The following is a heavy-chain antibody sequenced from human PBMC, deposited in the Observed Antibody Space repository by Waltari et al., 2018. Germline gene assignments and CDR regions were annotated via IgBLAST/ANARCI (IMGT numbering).Heavy chain of an antibody. CDR1: EFTFSSYA. V-gene: IGHV3-23*01. D-gene: IGHD6-13*01. Sequence: EVQLLESGGGLVQPGGSLRLSCAASEFTFSSYAVTWVRQAPGKGLEWVSSFTTCGNTYYADSVKGRFTISRDNSKNKMYLQMNSLRADDTAVYYCAKGAIGSAGLDYWGQGTLVTVSS. CDR3: AKGAIGSAGLDY. CDR2: FTTCGNT. J-gene: IGHJ4*02.